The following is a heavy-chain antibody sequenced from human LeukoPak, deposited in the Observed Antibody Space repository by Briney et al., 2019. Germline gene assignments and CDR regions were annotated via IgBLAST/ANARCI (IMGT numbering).Heavy chain of an antibody. J-gene: IGHJ6*02. CDR3: AKAGQWLVFYYGMDV. CDR2: IYGDASKT. CDR1: GFTFTTYT. Sequence: GGSLRLSCAASGFTFTTYTISWVRQAPGKGLEWVSSIYGDASKTFYADSVRGRFTISRDNSKNTLYLQMNSLRAEDTAVYYCAKAGQWLVFYYGMDVWGQGTTVTVSS. V-gene: IGHV3-23*01. D-gene: IGHD6-19*01.